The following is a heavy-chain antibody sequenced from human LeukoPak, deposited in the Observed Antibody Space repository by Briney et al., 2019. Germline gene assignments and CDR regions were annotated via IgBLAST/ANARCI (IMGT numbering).Heavy chain of an antibody. D-gene: IGHD4-17*01. V-gene: IGHV4-4*07. CDR1: GGSISSHY. CDR3: ARDILYGDRGSNWFDP. CDR2: IYTSGST. Sequence: SETLSLTCTVSGGSISSHYWSWIRQPAGKGLEWIGRIYTSGSTNYNPSLKSRVTMSVDTSKNQFSLKLSSVTAADTAVYYCARDILYGDRGSNWFDPWGQGTLVTVSS. J-gene: IGHJ5*02.